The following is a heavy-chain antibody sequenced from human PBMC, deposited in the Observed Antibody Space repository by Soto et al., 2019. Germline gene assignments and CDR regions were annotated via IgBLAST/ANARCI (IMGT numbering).Heavy chain of an antibody. D-gene: IGHD6-13*01. V-gene: IGHV4-4*07. Sequence: SETLSLTCSVSGASISSYNWNWVRQSAGKGPEWIGRLNIAGTINYNPSLKSRITMSMDTSKNQISLHLRSVTAADTAMYYCARDRGEYTSSWFWYFSHWGHGTLVTVSS. J-gene: IGHJ2*01. CDR2: LNIAGTI. CDR3: ARDRGEYTSSWFWYFSH. CDR1: GASISSYN.